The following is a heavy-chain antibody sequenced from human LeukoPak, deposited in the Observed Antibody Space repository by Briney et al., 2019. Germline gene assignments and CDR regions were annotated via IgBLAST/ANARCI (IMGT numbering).Heavy chain of an antibody. D-gene: IGHD1-1*01. CDR3: AKDRDTTGYEH. CDR1: GFTFDDYG. V-gene: IGHV3-43*02. CDR2: ITGNGGGT. Sequence: GGSLRLSCAASGFTFDDYGMSWVRQAPGKGLEWVSFITGNGGGTYYADSVKGRFTISRDNSKNSLSLQMNGLRNEDTALYYCAKDRDTTGYEHWGQGTLVIVSS. J-gene: IGHJ1*01.